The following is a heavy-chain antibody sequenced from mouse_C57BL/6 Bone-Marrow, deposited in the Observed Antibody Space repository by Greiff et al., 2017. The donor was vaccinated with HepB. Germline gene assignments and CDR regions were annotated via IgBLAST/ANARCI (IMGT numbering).Heavy chain of an antibody. CDR2: IYPGSGST. CDR1: GYTFTSYW. J-gene: IGHJ2*01. Sequence: QVQLQQPGAELVKPGASVKMSCKASGYTFTSYWITWVKQRPGQGLEWIGDIYPGSGSTNYNEKFKSKATLTVDTSSSTAYMQLSSLKSEDSAVSYCARPYYSGSSSYYFYYWGPGTPLTVSS. D-gene: IGHD1-1*01. CDR3: ARPYYSGSSSYYFYY. V-gene: IGHV1-55*01.